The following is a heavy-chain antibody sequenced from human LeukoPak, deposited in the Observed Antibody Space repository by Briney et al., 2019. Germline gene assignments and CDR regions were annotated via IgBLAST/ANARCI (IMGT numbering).Heavy chain of an antibody. CDR1: GGSISSYY. D-gene: IGHD2-21*02. V-gene: IGHV4-59*01. J-gene: IGHJ5*02. CDR3: ARGVKGDLNWFDP. Sequence: SETLSLTCTVSGGSISSYYWSWIRQPPGKGLEWIGYIYYSWSTNYNPSLKSRVTISVDTSKNQFSLKLSSVTAADTAVYYCARGVKGDLNWFDPWGQGTLVTVSS. CDR2: IYYSWST.